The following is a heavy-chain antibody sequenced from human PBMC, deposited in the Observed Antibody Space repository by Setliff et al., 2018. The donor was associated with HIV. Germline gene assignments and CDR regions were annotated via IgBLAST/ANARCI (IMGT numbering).Heavy chain of an antibody. D-gene: IGHD3-22*01. V-gene: IGHV4-39*01. Sequence: SETLSLTCTVSGDSVNDRSYFWGWIRQPPGKGLEWIGTFYYNGDSRYNPSLKSRVTISVDTSKNQFSLNLNSVTAADTAVYYCARHSRYYDSSGYYYDLGGTFNYWGQGTLVTVSS. CDR1: GDSVNDRSYF. CDR3: ARHSRYYDSSGYYYDLGGTFNY. CDR2: FYYNGDS. J-gene: IGHJ4*02.